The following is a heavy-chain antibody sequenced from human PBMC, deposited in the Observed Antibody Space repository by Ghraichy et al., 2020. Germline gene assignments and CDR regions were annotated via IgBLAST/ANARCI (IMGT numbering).Heavy chain of an antibody. J-gene: IGHJ4*02. CDR3: ARLRIAAAGQVLFDY. V-gene: IGHV4-59*08. Sequence: SETLSLTCTVSGGSISNYYWSWIRQPPGKGLEWIGYIYYSGTTHYNPSLKSRVTISVDTSKTQFSLKLSSVTAADTAVFYCARLRIAAAGQVLFDYCGQGTLVTVSS. D-gene: IGHD6-13*01. CDR2: IYYSGTT. CDR1: GGSISNYY.